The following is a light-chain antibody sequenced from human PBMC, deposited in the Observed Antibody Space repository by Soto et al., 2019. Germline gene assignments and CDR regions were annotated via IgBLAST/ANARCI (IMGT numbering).Light chain of an antibody. J-gene: IGLJ3*02. V-gene: IGLV2-23*01. CDR2: EGS. Sequence: QSALTQPASVSGSPGQSITISCTGTSSDIGSNNLVSWYQQHPGKAPKLMIYEGSKRPSGVSNRFSGSQSGNTASLTISGLQAEDEADYHCCSDSTIWLFGGGTKLTVL. CDR1: SSDIGSNNL. CDR3: CSDSTIWL.